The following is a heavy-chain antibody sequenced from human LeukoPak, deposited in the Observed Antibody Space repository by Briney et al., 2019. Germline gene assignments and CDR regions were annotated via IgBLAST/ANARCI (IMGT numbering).Heavy chain of an antibody. V-gene: IGHV3-48*04. CDR3: AKNKGSGSIYSLDF. CDR1: GFTFSSYS. Sequence: GGSLRLSCAASGFTFSSYSMNWVRQAPGKGLEWVSYISSSSSTIYYADSVKGRFTISRDNAKNTLYLQMNSLRAEDTAIYYCAKNKGSGSIYSLDFWGQGTLVTVSS. CDR2: ISSSSSTI. D-gene: IGHD3-10*01. J-gene: IGHJ4*02.